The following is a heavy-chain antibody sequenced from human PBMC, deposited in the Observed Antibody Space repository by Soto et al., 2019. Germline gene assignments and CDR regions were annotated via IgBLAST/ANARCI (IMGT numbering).Heavy chain of an antibody. J-gene: IGHJ5*02. CDR3: ARHAEPRRTNWFDP. V-gene: IGHV4-39*01. CDR2: IYYSGST. Sequence: QLQLQESGPGLVKPSETLSLTCTVSGGSISSSSYYWGWIRQPPGKGLEWIGSIYYSGSTYYNPSLKSRVTISVDTSKNQFSLKLSSVTAADTAVYYCARHAEPRRTNWFDPWGQGTLVTVSS. CDR1: GGSISSSSYY.